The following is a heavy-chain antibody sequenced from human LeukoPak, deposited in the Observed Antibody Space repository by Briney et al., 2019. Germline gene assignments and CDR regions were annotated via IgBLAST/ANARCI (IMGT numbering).Heavy chain of an antibody. CDR2: IYFSGST. J-gene: IGHJ4*02. V-gene: IGHV4-59*08. D-gene: IGHD1-26*01. CDR3: ARHKSSGTYPLDY. CDR1: GGSISSYF. Sequence: SETLSLTCTVSGGSISSYFWSWIRQPPGKGLEWIGHIYFSGSTNYNPSLKSRVTISVDTSKNQFSLKLSSVTAADTAVYYCARHKSSGTYPLDYWGQGTLVTVSS.